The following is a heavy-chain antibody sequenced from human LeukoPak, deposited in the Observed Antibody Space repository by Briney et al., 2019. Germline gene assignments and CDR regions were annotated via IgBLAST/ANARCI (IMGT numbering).Heavy chain of an antibody. CDR2: IYYSGST. CDR1: GGSISSYY. CDR3: AGKDSSSSRYYFDY. J-gene: IGHJ4*02. V-gene: IGHV4-59*12. D-gene: IGHD6-6*01. Sequence: SETLSLTCTVSGGSISSYYWSWIRQPPGKGLEWIGYIYYSGSTNYNPSLKSRVTISVDTSKNQFSLKLSSVTAADTAVYYCAGKDSSSSRYYFDYWGQGTLVTVSS.